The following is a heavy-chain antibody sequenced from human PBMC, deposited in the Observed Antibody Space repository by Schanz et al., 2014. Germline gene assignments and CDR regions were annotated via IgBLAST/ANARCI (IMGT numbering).Heavy chain of an antibody. CDR3: ATVELSVYYYAMDV. V-gene: IGHV3-21*02. Sequence: EVQLVESGGGLVRPGDSLRLSCAASGFTFSSYNINWVRQAPGKGLEYISSISPSSSYIYYADSVKGRFTISRDNAKXXLYLQMNSLXXXXXXXXYCATVELSVYYYAMDVWGQGTTVTVSS. CDR2: ISPSSSYI. J-gene: IGHJ6*02. CDR1: GFTFSSYN. D-gene: IGHD2-15*01.